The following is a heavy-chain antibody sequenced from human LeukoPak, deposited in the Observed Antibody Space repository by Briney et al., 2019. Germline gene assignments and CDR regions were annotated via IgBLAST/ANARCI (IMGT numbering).Heavy chain of an antibody. Sequence: GGSLRLSCAASGFTFSSYAMHWVRQAPGKGLEWVAVISYDGSNKYYADSVKGRFTISRDNSKNTLYLQMNSLRAEDTAVYYCARDHSSSFFDYWGQGILVTVSS. J-gene: IGHJ4*02. D-gene: IGHD2-15*01. V-gene: IGHV3-30-3*01. CDR2: ISYDGSNK. CDR1: GFTFSSYA. CDR3: ARDHSSSFFDY.